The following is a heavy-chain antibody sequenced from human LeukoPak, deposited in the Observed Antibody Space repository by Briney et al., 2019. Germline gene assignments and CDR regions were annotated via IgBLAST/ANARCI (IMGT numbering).Heavy chain of an antibody. CDR1: GGSISSCY. CDR2: IYYSGST. V-gene: IGHV4-59*01. D-gene: IGHD6-19*01. CDR3: ARVGRIAVAGPGVTPYFDY. J-gene: IGHJ4*02. Sequence: SETLSLTCTVSGGSISSCYWSWIRQPPGKGLEWIGYIYYSGSTNYNPSLKSRVTISVDTSKNQFSLKLSSVTAADTAVYYCARVGRIAVAGPGVTPYFDYWGQGTLVTVSS.